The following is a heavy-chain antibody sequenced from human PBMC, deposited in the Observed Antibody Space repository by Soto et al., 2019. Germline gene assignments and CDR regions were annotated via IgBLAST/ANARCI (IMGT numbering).Heavy chain of an antibody. V-gene: IGHV3-30*18. Sequence: PGGSLRLSCAASGFTFSSYGMHWVRQAPGKGLEWVAVISYDGSNKYYADSVKGRFTISRDNSKNTLYLQMNSLRAEDTAVYYCEKDLDLYYFDYWGQGTLVTVSS. CDR1: GFTFSSYG. J-gene: IGHJ4*02. CDR2: ISYDGSNK. CDR3: EKDLDLYYFDY.